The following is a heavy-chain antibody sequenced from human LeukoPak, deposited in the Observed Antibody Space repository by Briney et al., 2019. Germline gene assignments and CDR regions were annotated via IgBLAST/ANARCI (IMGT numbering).Heavy chain of an antibody. D-gene: IGHD3-10*01. Sequence: SQTLSPTCAVSGESVSSGPFSWNWIRQTPTKGLEWIGYIYHRGTTYYIPSLKSRLTLSIDRSKNQISLTLTSVTAADSAVYYCARGTYGSGANWFDPWGQGTLVTVSS. V-gene: IGHV4-30-2*01. CDR1: GESVSSGPFS. J-gene: IGHJ5*02. CDR2: IYHRGTT. CDR3: ARGTYGSGANWFDP.